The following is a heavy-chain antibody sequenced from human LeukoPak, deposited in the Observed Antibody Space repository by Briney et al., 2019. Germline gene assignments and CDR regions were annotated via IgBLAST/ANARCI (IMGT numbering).Heavy chain of an antibody. D-gene: IGHD3-22*01. Sequence: PGGSLRLSCAASGFTFSSYSMNWVRRAPGKGLEWVSYISSSSSTIYYAGSVKGRFTICRDNAKNSLYLQMNSLRDEDTAVYYCARAYTYYYDSSGYYPLDYWGQGTLVTVSS. CDR1: GFTFSSYS. V-gene: IGHV3-48*02. CDR3: ARAYTYYYDSSGYYPLDY. CDR2: ISSSSSTI. J-gene: IGHJ4*02.